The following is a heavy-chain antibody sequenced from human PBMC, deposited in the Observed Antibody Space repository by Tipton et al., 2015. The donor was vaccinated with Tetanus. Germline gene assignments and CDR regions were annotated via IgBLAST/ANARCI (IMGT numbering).Heavy chain of an antibody. V-gene: IGHV3-20*04. CDR2: INWNGGST. Sequence: AASGFTFDDYGMSWVRQAPGKGLEWVSGINWNGGSTGYADSVKGRFTISRDNAKNSLYLQMNSLRAEDTALYYCARDRRVSPPSPFDYWGQGTLVTVSS. CDR1: GFTFDDYG. CDR3: ARDRRVSPPSPFDY. J-gene: IGHJ4*02.